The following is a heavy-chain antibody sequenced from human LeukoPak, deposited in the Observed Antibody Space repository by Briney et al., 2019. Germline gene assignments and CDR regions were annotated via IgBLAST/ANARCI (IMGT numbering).Heavy chain of an antibody. CDR2: ISGSGGST. V-gene: IGHV3-23*01. CDR3: AKDLLQDSGSYYNFPNDY. D-gene: IGHD3-10*01. J-gene: IGHJ4*02. Sequence: GGSLRLSCAASGFTFSSYAMSWVRQASGKGLEWVSAISGSGGSTYYADSVKGRFTISRDNSKNTLYLQMNSLRAEDTAVYYCAKDLLQDSGSYYNFPNDYWGQGTLVTVSS. CDR1: GFTFSSYA.